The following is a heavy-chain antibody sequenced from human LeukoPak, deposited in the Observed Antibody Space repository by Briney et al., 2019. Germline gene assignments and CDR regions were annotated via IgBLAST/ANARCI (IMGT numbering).Heavy chain of an antibody. J-gene: IGHJ4*02. CDR3: ARDYTYSSGSRYYDRFDY. V-gene: IGHV3-21*01. Sequence: PGESLRLSCAASGFTFSSYNMNWVRQAPGKGLEWVSSIRSSSSYIYYADSVKGRFTISRDNAKNSLYLQMNSLRAEDTAVYYCARDYTYSSGSRYYDRFDYWGQGTLVTVSS. CDR2: IRSSSSYI. CDR1: GFTFSSYN. D-gene: IGHD2-15*01.